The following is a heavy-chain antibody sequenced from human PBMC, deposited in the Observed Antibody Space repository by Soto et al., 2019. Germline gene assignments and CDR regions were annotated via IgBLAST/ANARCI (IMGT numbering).Heavy chain of an antibody. CDR1: GYTFSDYY. V-gene: IGHV1-2*02. CDR3: ARLQIEVAGTN. CDR2: INANSGGT. Sequence: QVQLVQSGAEVKKPGASVKVSCKASGYTFSDYYMHWVRQAPGQGLEWMGWINANSGGTTYAQKFQGRVTMTRDTSISTASMELSSLSSDDTAIYYCARLQIEVAGTNWGQGTLVTVSS. D-gene: IGHD6-19*01. J-gene: IGHJ4*02.